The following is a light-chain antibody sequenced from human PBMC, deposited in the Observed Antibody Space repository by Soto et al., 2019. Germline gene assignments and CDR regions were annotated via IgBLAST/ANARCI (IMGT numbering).Light chain of an antibody. CDR1: SSNIRGNT. Sequence: QSVLTQPPSVSGTPGQRATISCSVSSSNIRGNTVNWYHQLPGTAPKLLIYSNNQRPSGVPDRFSGSKSGTSASLAISGLQPEDESDYYCAAWDDSLNGYVFGTGTKV. J-gene: IGLJ1*01. CDR2: SNN. V-gene: IGLV1-44*01. CDR3: AAWDDSLNGYV.